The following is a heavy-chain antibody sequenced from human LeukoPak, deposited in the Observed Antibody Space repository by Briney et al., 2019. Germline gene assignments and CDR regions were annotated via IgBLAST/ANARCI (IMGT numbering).Heavy chain of an antibody. CDR1: GGFCDDYY. Sequence: SETLSLTCDVYGGFCDDYYCSWIRQPPGKGLEWIGEIHPHGIFYYNSSLMSRVTISIDTSKSRFSLRLTSVTAADTAFYFCARGRDRSKAGDLWGQGSLVTVSS. V-gene: IGHV4-34*01. J-gene: IGHJ5*02. CDR2: IHPHGIF. D-gene: IGHD5-24*01. CDR3: ARGRDRSKAGDL.